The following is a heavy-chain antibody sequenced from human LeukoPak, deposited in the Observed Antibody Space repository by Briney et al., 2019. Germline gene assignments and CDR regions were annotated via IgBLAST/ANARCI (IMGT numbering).Heavy chain of an antibody. CDR3: ARCLTYYYDSSGYPSGFDY. D-gene: IGHD3-22*01. CDR1: GYSFTSYW. CDR2: IYPGDSDT. V-gene: IGHV5-51*01. J-gene: IGHJ4*02. Sequence: KGGESLKTSCKGSGYSFTSYWIGWVRQMPGKGLEWVWIIYPGDSDTRYSPSFQGQVPISADKSISTAYLQWSSLKASDTAMYYCARCLTYYYDSSGYPSGFDYWGQGTLVTVST.